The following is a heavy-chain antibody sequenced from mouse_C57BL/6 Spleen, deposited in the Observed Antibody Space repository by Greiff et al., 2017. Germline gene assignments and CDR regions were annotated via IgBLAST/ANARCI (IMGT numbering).Heavy chain of an antibody. CDR1: GYSITSGYY. V-gene: IGHV3-6*01. CDR2: ISYDGSN. J-gene: IGHJ3*01. D-gene: IGHD2-4*01. CDR3: ARADYDGGFAY. Sequence: EVQLQESGPGPVKPSQSLSLTCSVTGYSITSGYYWNWIRQFPGNKLEWMGYISYDGSNNYNPSLKNPISITRDTSKNQFFLTLNSVTTEDTATYYCARADYDGGFAYWGQGTLVTVSA.